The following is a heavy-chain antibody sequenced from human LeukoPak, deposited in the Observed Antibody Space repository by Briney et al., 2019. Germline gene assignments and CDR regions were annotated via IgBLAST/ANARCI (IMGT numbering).Heavy chain of an antibody. CDR3: ASAIVVIPATTKFDY. J-gene: IGHJ4*02. V-gene: IGHV1-69*01. CDR1: GGTFSSYA. CDR2: IIPIFGTA. D-gene: IGHD2-2*01. Sequence: ASVKVSCKASGGTFSSYAISRVRQAPGQGLEWMGEIIPIFGTANYAQKFQGRVTITADESTSTAYMELSSLRSEDTAVYYCASAIVVIPATTKFDYWGQGTLVTVSS.